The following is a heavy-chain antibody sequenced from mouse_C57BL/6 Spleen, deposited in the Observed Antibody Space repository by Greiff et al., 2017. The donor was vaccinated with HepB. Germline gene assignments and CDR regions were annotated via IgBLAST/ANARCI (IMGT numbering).Heavy chain of an antibody. Sequence: QVQLKQPGAELVKPGASVKMSCKASGYTFTSYWITWVKQRPGQGLEWIGDIYPGSGSTNYNEKFKSKATLTVDTSSSTAYMQLSSLTSEDSAVYYCARQGYDYDAWFAYWGQGTLVTVSA. D-gene: IGHD2-4*01. CDR3: ARQGYDYDAWFAY. V-gene: IGHV1-55*01. CDR1: GYTFTSYW. J-gene: IGHJ3*01. CDR2: IYPGSGST.